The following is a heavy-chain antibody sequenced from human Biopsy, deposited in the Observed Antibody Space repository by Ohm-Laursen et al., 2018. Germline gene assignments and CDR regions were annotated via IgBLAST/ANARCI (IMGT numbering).Heavy chain of an antibody. CDR1: GYSFTSYY. D-gene: IGHD3-10*01. CDR3: ARGRNPVWFGEDLDY. V-gene: IGHV1-46*01. Sequence: GASVKVSCKASGYSFTSYYMHWVRQAPGQGLEWMGIINPSGGSTDYAQKFQGRVTMTRDTSTSTVYMELISLRSEDTAVYYCARGRNPVWFGEDLDYWGQGTLVTVSS. J-gene: IGHJ4*02. CDR2: INPSGGST.